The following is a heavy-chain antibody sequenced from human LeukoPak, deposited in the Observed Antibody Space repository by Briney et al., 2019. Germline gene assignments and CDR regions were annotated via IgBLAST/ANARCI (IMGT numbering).Heavy chain of an antibody. D-gene: IGHD6-13*01. J-gene: IGHJ5*02. Sequence: SETLSLTCTVSGGSISSSSYYWGWIRQPPGKGLEWIGSIYYSGSTYYNPSLKSRVTISVDTSKNQFSLKLSSVTAADTAVYYCAGANLAAAGINWFDPWGQGTLVTVSS. CDR3: AGANLAAAGINWFDP. CDR1: GGSISSSSYY. V-gene: IGHV4-39*07. CDR2: IYYSGST.